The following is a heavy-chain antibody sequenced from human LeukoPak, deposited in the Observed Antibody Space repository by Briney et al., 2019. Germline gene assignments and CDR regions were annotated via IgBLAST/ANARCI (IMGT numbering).Heavy chain of an antibody. D-gene: IGHD2-2*01. V-gene: IGHV4-31*03. CDR2: IYYSGST. Sequence: PSETLSLTCTVSGGSISSGGYYWSWIRQHTGKGLEWIGYIYYSGSTYYNPSLKSRVTISVDTSKNQFSLKLSSVTAADTAVYYCARAHCSSTSCHGHYFDYWGQGTLVTVSS. CDR3: ARAHCSSTSCHGHYFDY. J-gene: IGHJ4*02. CDR1: GGSISSGGYY.